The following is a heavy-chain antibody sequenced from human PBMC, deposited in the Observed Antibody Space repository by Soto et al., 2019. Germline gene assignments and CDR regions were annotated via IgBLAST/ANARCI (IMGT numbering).Heavy chain of an antibody. CDR3: AREGLYYDFWSGYWNY. CDR1: GYTFTSYG. V-gene: IGHV1-18*04. CDR2: ISAYNGNT. Sequence: ASVKVSCKASGYTFTSYGISWVRQAPGQGLEWMGWISAYNGNTNYAQKLQGRVTMTTDTPTSTAYMELRSLRSDDTAVYYCAREGLYYDFWSGYWNYWGQGTLVTVSS. D-gene: IGHD3-3*01. J-gene: IGHJ4*02.